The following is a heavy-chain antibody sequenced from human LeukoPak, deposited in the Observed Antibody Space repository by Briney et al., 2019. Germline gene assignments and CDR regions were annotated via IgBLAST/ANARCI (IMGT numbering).Heavy chain of an antibody. J-gene: IGHJ6*03. V-gene: IGHV3-23*01. CDR1: GFTFSNYA. CDR2: ISGSGGST. D-gene: IGHD6-13*01. CDR3: AKPGRAAAGFPNYYMDV. Sequence: GGSLRLSCATSGFTFSNYAMSWVRQAPGKGLEWVSAISGSGGSTYYADSVKGRFTISRDNSKNTLYLQMNSLRAEDTAVYYCAKPGRAAAGFPNYYMDVWGKGTTVTVSS.